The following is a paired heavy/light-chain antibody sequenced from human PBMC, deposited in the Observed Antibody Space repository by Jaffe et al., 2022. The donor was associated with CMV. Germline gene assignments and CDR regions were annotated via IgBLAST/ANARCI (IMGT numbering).Heavy chain of an antibody. Sequence: QITLKESGPTLVKPTQTLTLTCTFSGFSLSTSGVGVGWIRQPPGKALEWLALIYWDDDKRYSPSLKSRLTITKDTSKNQVVLTMTNMDPVDTATYYCALRPYDSSGYYFKDAFDIWGQGTMVTVSS. V-gene: IGHV2-5*02. J-gene: IGHJ3*02. D-gene: IGHD3-22*01. CDR2: IYWDDDK. CDR3: ALRPYDSSGYYFKDAFDI. CDR1: GFSLSTSGVG.
Light chain of an antibody. Sequence: DIQLTQSPSFLSASVGDRVTITCRASQGISSYLAWYQQKPGKAPKLLIYAASTLQSGVPSRFSGSGSGTEFTLTISSLQPEDFATYYCQQLRTFGQGTKVEIK. CDR3: QQLRT. V-gene: IGKV1-9*01. CDR1: QGISSY. CDR2: AAS. J-gene: IGKJ1*01.